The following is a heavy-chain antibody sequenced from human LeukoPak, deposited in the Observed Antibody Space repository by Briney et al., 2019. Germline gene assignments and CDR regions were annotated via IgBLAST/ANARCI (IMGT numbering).Heavy chain of an antibody. J-gene: IGHJ3*02. CDR2: INVSPAYI. Sequence: PGGSLRLSSAASGFAFSSYSMSWVRQAPGKGLEWVSSINVSPAYISYADSVKGRFTISRDNAKNSLYLQMNSLRAEDTAVYFCARDLNWGAGALDIWGQGTMVTVSS. V-gene: IGHV3-21*01. D-gene: IGHD7-27*01. CDR1: GFAFSSYS. CDR3: ARDLNWGAGALDI.